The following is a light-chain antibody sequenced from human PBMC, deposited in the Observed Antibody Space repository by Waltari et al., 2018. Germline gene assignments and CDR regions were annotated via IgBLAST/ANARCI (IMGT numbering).Light chain of an antibody. CDR1: SSDVGSYNL. Sequence: QSALTQPASVSGSPGQSITISCTGTSSDVGSYNLVSWYQQHPGKAPKLMIYEGSTRTSGVSQRFSGSKLGNTASLTISGLRAEDEADYYCCSYAGSSSYVFGTGTKVTVL. CDR3: CSYAGSSSYV. V-gene: IGLV2-23*01. CDR2: EGS. J-gene: IGLJ1*01.